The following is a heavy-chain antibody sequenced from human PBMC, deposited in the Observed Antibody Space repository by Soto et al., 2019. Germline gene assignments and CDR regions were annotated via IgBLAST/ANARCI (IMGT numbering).Heavy chain of an antibody. D-gene: IGHD5-12*01. V-gene: IGHV1-46*01. Sequence: ASVKVSGKASGYTFTSYYMHWVRQAPGQGLEWMGIINPSGGSTSYAQKFQGRVTMTRDTSTSTVYMELSSLRSEDTAVYYCARDIVPGSWFHGGYVGGYWGQGTLVTVSS. CDR2: INPSGGST. CDR3: ARDIVPGSWFHGGYVGGY. CDR1: GYTFTSYY. J-gene: IGHJ4*02.